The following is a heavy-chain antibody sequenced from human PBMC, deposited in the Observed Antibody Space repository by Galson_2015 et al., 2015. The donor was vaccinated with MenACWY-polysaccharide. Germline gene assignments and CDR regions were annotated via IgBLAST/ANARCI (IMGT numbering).Heavy chain of an antibody. CDR1: GYTFTNYY. D-gene: IGHD2-8*01. Sequence: SVKVSCKASGYTFTNYYIHWVRQAPGLGLEWMGVVKPSGGHPIQEQKFQGRVTMTSDTSTSTVYMEVRSLGSDDTAIYYCARAAYCTHYCYYYYYMDVWDKGTTVTVSS. CDR3: ARAAYCTHYCYYYYYMDV. J-gene: IGHJ6*03. V-gene: IGHV1-46*01. CDR2: VKPSGGHP.